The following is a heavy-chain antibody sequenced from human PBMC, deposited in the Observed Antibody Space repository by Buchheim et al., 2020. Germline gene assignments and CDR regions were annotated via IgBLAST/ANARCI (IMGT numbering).Heavy chain of an antibody. Sequence: QVQLVQSGAEVKKPGSSVKVSCKASGGTFSSYAISWVRQAPGQGLEWMVGIIPIFGTANYAQKFQGSVTITAYESTSTAYMELSSLRSEDTAVYYCARGPWGSERWLQFSLPDYWGQGTL. CDR2: IIPIFGTA. CDR3: ARGPWGSERWLQFSLPDY. J-gene: IGHJ4*02. V-gene: IGHV1-69*01. D-gene: IGHD5-24*01. CDR1: GGTFSSYA.